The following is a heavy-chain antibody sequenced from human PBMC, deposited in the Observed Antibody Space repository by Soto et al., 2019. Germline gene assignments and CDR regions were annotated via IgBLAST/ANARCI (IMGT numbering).Heavy chain of an antibody. CDR2: ISAYNGTT. J-gene: IGHJ4*02. Sequence: ASVKVSCKASGGTFSSYAVSWVREAPGQGLEWMGWISAYNGTTNYAQKLQGRVTMTTDTSTSTAYMELRSLRSDDTAVYYCARAYYDSSGPDYWGQGTLVTVSS. V-gene: IGHV1-18*01. CDR3: ARAYYDSSGPDY. CDR1: GGTFSSYA. D-gene: IGHD3-22*01.